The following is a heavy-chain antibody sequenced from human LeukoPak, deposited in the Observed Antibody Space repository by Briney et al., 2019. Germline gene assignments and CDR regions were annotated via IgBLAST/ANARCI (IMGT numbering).Heavy chain of an antibody. Sequence: PGRSLRLPCAASGFTFSSYAMHWVRQAPGKGLEWVAVISYDGSNKYYADSVKGRFTISRDNSKNTLYLQMNSLRAEDTAVYYCASGGPVTTYYYDSSGYYYFDYWGQGTLVTVSS. CDR2: ISYDGSNK. J-gene: IGHJ4*02. CDR3: ASGGPVTTYYYDSSGYYYFDY. CDR1: GFTFSSYA. V-gene: IGHV3-30-3*01. D-gene: IGHD3-22*01.